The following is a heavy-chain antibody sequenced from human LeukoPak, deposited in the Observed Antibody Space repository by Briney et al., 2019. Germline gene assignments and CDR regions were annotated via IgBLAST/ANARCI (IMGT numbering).Heavy chain of an antibody. J-gene: IGHJ5*02. CDR2: INHSGST. Sequence: ASETLSLTCAVYGGSFSGYYWSWIRQPPGKGLEWIGEINHSGSTNYNPSLKSRVTISVDTSKNQFSLKLSSVTAADTAVYYCASGPGWFDPWGQGTLVTVSS. CDR1: GGSFSGYY. D-gene: IGHD3-10*01. V-gene: IGHV4-34*01. CDR3: ASGPGWFDP.